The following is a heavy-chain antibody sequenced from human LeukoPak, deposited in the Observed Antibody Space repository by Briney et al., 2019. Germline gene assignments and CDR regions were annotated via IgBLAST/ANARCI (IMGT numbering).Heavy chain of an antibody. J-gene: IGHJ4*02. Sequence: ASVKVSRKASGYTFTTYAMNWLRQAPGQGLEWLGWINTNTGNPTYAQGFTGRFVFSLDTSVTTAYLQISGLKAEDTAVYYCARDWGGWNQAYWGQGTLVTVSS. CDR2: INTNTGNP. V-gene: IGHV7-4-1*02. CDR3: ARDWGGWNQAY. CDR1: GYTFTTYA. D-gene: IGHD1-1*01.